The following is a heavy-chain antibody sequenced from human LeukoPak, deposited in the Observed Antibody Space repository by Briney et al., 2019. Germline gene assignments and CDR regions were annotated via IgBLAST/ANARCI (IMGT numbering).Heavy chain of an antibody. Sequence: GGSLRLSCAASGFTFSSYAMHWVRQAPGKGLEWVAVISYDGSNKYYADSVKGRFTISRDNSKNTLYLQMNSLRVEDTAIYYCAIDPNWGIHYWGQGVLVTVSS. V-gene: IGHV3-30*04. CDR2: ISYDGSNK. J-gene: IGHJ4*02. CDR3: AIDPNWGIHY. CDR1: GFTFSSYA. D-gene: IGHD7-27*01.